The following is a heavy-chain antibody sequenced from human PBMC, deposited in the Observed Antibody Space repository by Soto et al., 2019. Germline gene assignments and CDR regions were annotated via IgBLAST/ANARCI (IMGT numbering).Heavy chain of an antibody. D-gene: IGHD6-6*01. CDR2: ISAYNGKT. CDR3: ARDSGSSSSGYYGMDV. Sequence: ASVKVSCKASGYTFTSYGISWVRQAPGQGLEWMGRISAYNGKTNYAQKLQGRVTMTTDTSTSTAYMELRSLRSDDTALYYCARDSGSSSSGYYGMDVWGQGTTVTVSS. V-gene: IGHV1-18*01. CDR1: GYTFTSYG. J-gene: IGHJ6*02.